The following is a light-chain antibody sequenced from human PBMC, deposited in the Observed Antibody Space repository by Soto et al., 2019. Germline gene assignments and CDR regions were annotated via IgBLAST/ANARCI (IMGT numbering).Light chain of an antibody. Sequence: EVVMTQSPATLSVSTGESATLSFRASQSISSSKLAWYQQNPGQAPRLLLFGVSNRATGIPARFSGSGSGTEFSLTISSLQSEDFAVYYCQQYDYWPRTFGGGTKVDI. CDR1: QSISSS. J-gene: IGKJ4*02. V-gene: IGKV3-15*01. CDR2: GVS. CDR3: QQYDYWPRT.